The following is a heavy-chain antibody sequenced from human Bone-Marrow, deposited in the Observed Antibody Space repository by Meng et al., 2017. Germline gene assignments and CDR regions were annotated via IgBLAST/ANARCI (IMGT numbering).Heavy chain of an antibody. Sequence: QVQLVGPGGGVVQPGRSLRLSCAASGFTFSSYAMHWVRQAPGKGLEWVAVISYDGSNKYYADSVKGRFTISRDNSKNTLYLQMNSLRAEDTAVYYCARDKGNAFDIWGQGTMVTVSS. CDR1: GFTFSSYA. CDR3: ARDKGNAFDI. J-gene: IGHJ3*02. V-gene: IGHV3-30*01. CDR2: ISYDGSNK. D-gene: IGHD3-10*01.